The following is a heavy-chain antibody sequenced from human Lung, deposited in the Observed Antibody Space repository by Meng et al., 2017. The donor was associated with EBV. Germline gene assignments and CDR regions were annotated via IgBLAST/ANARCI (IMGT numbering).Heavy chain of an antibody. CDR2: IIQGGSP. D-gene: IGHD2-8*02. J-gene: IGHJ4*02. V-gene: IGHV4-34*12. CDR3: ARRPTGIDY. CDR1: GGSLSGAY. Sequence: VHLQRCGAGLLQPAQTLHLTCAVNGGSLSGAYWNWIRQPPGKGLEWRGEIIQGGSPSYNPSLKSRVTISIDTSKNQLSLMLSSVTAADTAVYYCARRPTGIDYWGQGTLVTVSS.